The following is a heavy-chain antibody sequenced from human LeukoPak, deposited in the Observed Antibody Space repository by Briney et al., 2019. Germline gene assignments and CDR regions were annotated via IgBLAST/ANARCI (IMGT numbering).Heavy chain of an antibody. CDR1: GFTFSDYY. Sequence: PGGSLRLSCAASGFTFSDYYMSWIRQAPGKGLEWVSYISSSGSIIYYADSVKGRFTISRDNAKNSLYLQMNSLKTEDTAVYYCTTGDCSRGSCVTFDIWGQGTMVTVSS. J-gene: IGHJ3*02. V-gene: IGHV3-11*01. CDR3: TTGDCSRGSCVTFDI. CDR2: ISSSGSII. D-gene: IGHD2-15*01.